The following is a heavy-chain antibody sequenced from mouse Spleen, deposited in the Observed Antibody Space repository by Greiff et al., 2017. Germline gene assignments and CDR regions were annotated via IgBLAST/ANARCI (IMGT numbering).Heavy chain of an antibody. CDR3: ARQTVVAFDY. J-gene: IGHJ2*01. V-gene: IGHV5-9-3*01. CDR1: GFTFSSYA. CDR2: ISSGGSYT. D-gene: IGHD1-1*01. Sequence: EVHLVESGGGLVKPGGSLKLSCAASGFTFSSYAMSWVRQTPEKRLEWVATISSGGSYTYYPDSVKGRFTISRDNAKNTLYLQMSSLRSEDTAMYYCARQTVVAFDYWGQGTTLTVSS.